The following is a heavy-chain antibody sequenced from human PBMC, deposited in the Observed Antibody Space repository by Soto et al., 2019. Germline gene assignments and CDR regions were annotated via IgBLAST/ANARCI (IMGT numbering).Heavy chain of an antibody. CDR2: IKQGGGEK. V-gene: IGHV3-7*05. J-gene: IGHJ4*02. CDR1: GFTFSSYW. D-gene: IGHD2-8*01. Sequence: EVQLVESGGGLVQPGGSLRLSCAASGFTFSSYWMSWVRQAPGKGLEWVANIKQGGGEKYYVDSVKGRFTISRDNAKKSMYMQMNSLRAEATAVYYCARALQCPVYGGADYWGQGTLVTVSS. CDR3: ARALQCPVYGGADY.